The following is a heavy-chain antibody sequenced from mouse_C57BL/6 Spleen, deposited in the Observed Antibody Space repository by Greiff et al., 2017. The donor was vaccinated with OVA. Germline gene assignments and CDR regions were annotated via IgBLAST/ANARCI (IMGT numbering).Heavy chain of an antibody. D-gene: IGHD1-1*01. V-gene: IGHV1-22*01. CDR3: ARTGSSSGRDEFDY. CDR2: INPNNGGT. CDR1: GYTFTDYN. J-gene: IGHJ2*01. Sequence: EVKLMESGPELVKPGASVKMSCKASGYTFTDYNMHWVKQSHGKSLEWIGYINPNNGGTSYNQKFKGKATLTVNKSSSTAYMELRSLTSEDSAVYYCARTGSSSGRDEFDYWGQGTTLTVSS.